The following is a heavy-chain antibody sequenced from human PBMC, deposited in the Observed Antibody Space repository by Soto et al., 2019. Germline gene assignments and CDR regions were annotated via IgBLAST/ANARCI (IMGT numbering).Heavy chain of an antibody. CDR2: INPSGGST. J-gene: IGHJ4*01. Sequence: ASVKVSCKASGYTYTTTDMHWVRPAPGQGHEWMGIINPSGGSTSYAQKFQGRVTMTRDTSTSTVYMELSSLTSEDTAVYYCARDVGIASRPYLDYRG. V-gene: IGHV1-46*01. D-gene: IGHD6-6*01. CDR1: GYTYTTTD. CDR3: ARDVGIASRPYLDY.